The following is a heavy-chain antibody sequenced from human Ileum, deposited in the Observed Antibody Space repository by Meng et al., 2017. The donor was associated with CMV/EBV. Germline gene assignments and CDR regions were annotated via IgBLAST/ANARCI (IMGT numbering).Heavy chain of an antibody. CDR1: GFTFSSNW. Sequence: GESLKISCAASGFTFSSNWMHWVRQAPGKGLEWVSSIGSSNSYIYYADSVKGRFTISRHKAEKSLYLQMNSLRVEDTAVYYCARAEGGWPPGGFDPWGQGTLVTVSS. V-gene: IGHV3-21*01. D-gene: IGHD6-19*01. CDR3: ARAEGGWPPGGFDP. J-gene: IGHJ5*02. CDR2: IGSSNSYI.